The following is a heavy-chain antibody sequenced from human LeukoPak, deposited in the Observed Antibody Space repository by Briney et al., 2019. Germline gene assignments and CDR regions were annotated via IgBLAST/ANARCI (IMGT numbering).Heavy chain of an antibody. V-gene: IGHV4-59*01. D-gene: IGHD6-13*01. J-gene: IGHJ4*02. CDR1: GGSISTYY. CDR3: ARTGSWYYYFDY. Sequence: SETLSLTCSVSGGSISTYYWTWIRQPPGKGLEWIGYIYYSGSTDYNPSLKSRVTISVDTSKNQFSLKLSSVTAADTAVYYCARTGSWYYYFDYWGQGTLVTVSP. CDR2: IYYSGST.